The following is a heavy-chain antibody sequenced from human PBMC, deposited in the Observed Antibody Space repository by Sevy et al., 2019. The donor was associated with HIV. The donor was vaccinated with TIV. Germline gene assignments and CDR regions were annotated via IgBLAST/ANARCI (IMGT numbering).Heavy chain of an antibody. Sequence: GGSLRLSCAASGFTFSSYAMSWVRQAPGKGLEWVSAISGSGSSTYYADSVKGRFTISRDNSKNTLYLQMNSLRAEDTAVYYCAKTRGQMGDFWSGYHPSRAFDIWGQGTMVTVSS. D-gene: IGHD3-3*01. CDR3: AKTRGQMGDFWSGYHPSRAFDI. CDR2: ISGSGSST. V-gene: IGHV3-23*01. J-gene: IGHJ3*02. CDR1: GFTFSSYA.